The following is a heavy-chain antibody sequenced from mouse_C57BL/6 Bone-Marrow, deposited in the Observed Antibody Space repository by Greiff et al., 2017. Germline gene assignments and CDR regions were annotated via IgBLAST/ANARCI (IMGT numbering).Heavy chain of an antibody. CDR1: GFTFSNYW. CDR3: TVDYYDSLYAMDY. Sequence: EVKLQESGGGLVQPGGSMKLSCVASGFTFSNYWMNWVRQSPEKGLEWVAQIRLKSDNYATHYAESVKGRFTISRDDSKSSVYLQINNLRAEDTGIYYCTVDYYDSLYAMDYWGQGTSVTVSS. J-gene: IGHJ4*01. V-gene: IGHV6-3*01. D-gene: IGHD2-4*01. CDR2: IRLKSDNYAT.